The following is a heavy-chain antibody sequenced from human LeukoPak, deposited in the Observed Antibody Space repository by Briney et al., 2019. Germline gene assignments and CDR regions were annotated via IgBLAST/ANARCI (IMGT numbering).Heavy chain of an antibody. CDR2: IYHSGST. V-gene: IGHV4-4*02. CDR3: ARGRRDGYNLRHFDY. J-gene: IGHJ4*02. CDR1: GGSISSSNW. D-gene: IGHD5-24*01. Sequence: SETLSLTCAVSGGSISSSNWWSWVRQPPGKGLEWIGEIYHSGSTNYNPSLKSRVTISVDKSKNQFSLKLSSVTAADTAVYYCARGRRDGYNLRHFDYWGQGTLVTVSS.